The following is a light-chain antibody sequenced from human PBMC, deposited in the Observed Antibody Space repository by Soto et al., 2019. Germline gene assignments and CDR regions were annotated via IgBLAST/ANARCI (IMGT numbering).Light chain of an antibody. CDR1: SSNIGAGYD. V-gene: IGLV1-40*01. CDR2: ANS. CDR3: QSYDSSLSGSV. Sequence: QSVLTQPPSVSGAPGRSVTISFTWSSSNIGAGYDVHWYQQLPGTAPKLLIYANSNRPSGVPDRFSGSKSGTSASLAITGLQAEDEADYYCQSYDSSLSGSVFGGGTKVTVL. J-gene: IGLJ2*01.